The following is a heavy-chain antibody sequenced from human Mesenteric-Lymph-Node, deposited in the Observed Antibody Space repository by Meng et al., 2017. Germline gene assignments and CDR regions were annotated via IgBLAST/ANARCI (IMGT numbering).Heavy chain of an antibody. Sequence: VRGMQSGGEGKKPGASVKVPCKASGYTFTGHYMHWVRQAPGQGLEWMGRINPGSGSGGTTYYADSVKGRFTISRDNSKNTLYLQMNSLRAEDTAVYYCAKDGSDFYHYSTASNSWGQGTLVTVSS. CDR1: GYTFTGHY. CDR2: INPGSGSGGTT. CDR3: AKDGSDFYHYSTASNS. J-gene: IGHJ5*02. D-gene: IGHD2-21*01. V-gene: IGHV1-2*06.